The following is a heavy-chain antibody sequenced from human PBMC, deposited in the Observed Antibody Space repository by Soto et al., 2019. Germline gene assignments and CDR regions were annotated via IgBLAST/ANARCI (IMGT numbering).Heavy chain of an antibody. CDR2: IYYSGST. D-gene: IGHD5-18*01. J-gene: IGHJ4*02. CDR1: GGSISSYD. Sequence: QVQLQESGPGLEKPSETLSLTGTVSGGSISSYDWSWIRQPPGKVLEWIGYIYYSGSTHYNHSLKSRVTISVDTSQIQFYLQLSSVAAADTAVYYCARDNGYSYGYTLDHWGQGTLVTVSS. CDR3: ARDNGYSYGYTLDH. V-gene: IGHV4-59*01.